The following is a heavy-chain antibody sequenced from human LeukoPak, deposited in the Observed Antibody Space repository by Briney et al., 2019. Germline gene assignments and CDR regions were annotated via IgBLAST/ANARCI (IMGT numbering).Heavy chain of an antibody. CDR2: IYYSGST. Sequence: SETLSLTCTVSGGSISSSSYYWGWIRQPPGKGLEWIGSIYYSGSTYYNPSLKSRVTISVDTSKNQFSLKLSSVTAADTAVYYCASANGATTFGVVIAVGGYFDYWGQGTLVTVSS. CDR1: GGSISSSSYY. D-gene: IGHD3-3*01. V-gene: IGHV4-39*01. J-gene: IGHJ4*02. CDR3: ASANGATTFGVVIAVGGYFDY.